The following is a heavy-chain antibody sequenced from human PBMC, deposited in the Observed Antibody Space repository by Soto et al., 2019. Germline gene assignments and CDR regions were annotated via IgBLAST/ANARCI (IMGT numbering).Heavy chain of an antibody. V-gene: IGHV4-39*01. CDR1: GGSISSSSYY. J-gene: IGHJ4*02. CDR2: IYYSGST. CDR3: ARLTVISIVGFDY. Sequence: SETLSLTCTVSGGSISSSSYYWGWIRQPPGKGLEWIGSIYYSGSTYYNPSLKSRVTISVDTSKNQFPLKLSSVTAADTAVYYCARLTVISIVGFDYWGQGTLVTVSS. D-gene: IGHD1-26*01.